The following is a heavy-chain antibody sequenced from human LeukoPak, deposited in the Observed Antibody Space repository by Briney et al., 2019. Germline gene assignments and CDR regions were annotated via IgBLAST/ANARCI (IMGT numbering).Heavy chain of an antibody. CDR2: ISYSGST. D-gene: IGHD3-10*01. V-gene: IGHV4-59*01. CDR1: GGSISSYY. J-gene: IGHJ4*02. CDR3: ARGPYGSGSYWFDY. Sequence: KSSETLSLTCTVSGGSISSYYWSWIRQPPGKGLEWIGYISYSGSTNYNPSLESRVTISVDTSKNQSSLKLSSVTAADTAVYYCARGPYGSGSYWFDYWGQGTLVTVSS.